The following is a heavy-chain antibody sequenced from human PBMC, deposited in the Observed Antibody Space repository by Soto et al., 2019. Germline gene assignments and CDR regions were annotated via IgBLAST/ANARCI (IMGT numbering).Heavy chain of an antibody. V-gene: IGHV3-23*01. CDR2: ISGSGSTI. CDR1: GFTFSSYA. Sequence: GGSLRLSCAASGFTFSSYAMSWVRQAPGKGLEWVSAISGSGSTIYYADSVKGRFTISRDNAKNSLYLQMNSLRAEDTAVYYCARSYYTGLDYWGQGTLVTVSS. CDR3: ARSYYTGLDY. D-gene: IGHD3-10*01. J-gene: IGHJ4*02.